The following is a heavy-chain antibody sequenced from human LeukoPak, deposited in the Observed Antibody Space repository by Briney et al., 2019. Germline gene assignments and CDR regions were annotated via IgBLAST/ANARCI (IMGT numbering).Heavy chain of an antibody. CDR1: GFTFSSSA. CDR3: AKHSGIPARPRYYYYGMDV. V-gene: IGHV3-23*01. J-gene: IGHJ6*02. CDR2: ISGSGGST. D-gene: IGHD6-6*01. Sequence: GGSLRLSCAASGFTFSSSAMSWVRQAPGKGLEWVSAISGSGGSTYYADSVKGRFTISRDNSKNTLYLQMNSLRAEDTAVYYCAKHSGIPARPRYYYYGMDVWGQGTTVIVSS.